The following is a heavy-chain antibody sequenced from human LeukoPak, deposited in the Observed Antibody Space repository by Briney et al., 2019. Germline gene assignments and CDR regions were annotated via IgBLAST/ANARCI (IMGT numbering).Heavy chain of an antibody. J-gene: IGHJ5*02. CDR1: GGSISSYY. Sequence: SETLSLTCTVSGGSISSYYWSWIRQPPGKGLEWIGYIYYSGSTNYNPSLKSRVTISVDTSKNQFPLKLSSVTAADTAVYYCAREVHSSSSGNWFDPWGQGTLVTVSS. D-gene: IGHD6-6*01. V-gene: IGHV4-59*01. CDR3: AREVHSSSSGNWFDP. CDR2: IYYSGST.